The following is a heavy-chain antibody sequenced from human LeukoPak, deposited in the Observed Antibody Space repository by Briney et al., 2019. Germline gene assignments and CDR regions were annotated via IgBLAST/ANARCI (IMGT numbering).Heavy chain of an antibody. CDR2: INAGNGNT. J-gene: IGHJ6*02. V-gene: IGHV1-3*01. CDR3: ARDSYYDFWSGYGYYYYGMDV. D-gene: IGHD3-3*01. Sequence: ASVKVSCKASGYTFTSYAMHWVRQAPGQRLEWMGRINAGNGNTKYSQKFQGRVTITRDTSASTAYMELSSLRSEDTAVYYCARDSYYDFWSGYGYYYYGMDVWGQGTTVTVSS. CDR1: GYTFTSYA.